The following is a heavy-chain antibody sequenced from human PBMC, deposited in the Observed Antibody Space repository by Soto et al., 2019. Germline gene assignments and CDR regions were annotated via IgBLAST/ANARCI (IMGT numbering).Heavy chain of an antibody. CDR2: IIPILGIA. Sequence: QVQLVQSGAEVKKPGSSVKVSCKASGGTFSSYTISWVRQAPGQGLEWMGRIIPILGIANYAQKFQGRVTITADKPTSTAYMELSSLRSEDTAVYYCARGDYGDYEDYWGQGTLVTVSS. J-gene: IGHJ4*02. CDR3: ARGDYGDYEDY. D-gene: IGHD4-17*01. CDR1: GGTFSSYT. V-gene: IGHV1-69*02.